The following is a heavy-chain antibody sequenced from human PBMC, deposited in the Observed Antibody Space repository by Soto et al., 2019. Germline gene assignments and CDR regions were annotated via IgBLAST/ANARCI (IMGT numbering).Heavy chain of an antibody. CDR2: IYYSGST. V-gene: IGHV4-31*03. Sequence: SETLSLTCTVSGGSISSGGYYWSWIRQHPGKGLEWIGYIYYSGSTYYNPSLKSRVTISVDTSKNQFSLKLSSVTAADTAVYYCARQRAYYDSSGYLNWFDPWGQGTLVTVSS. J-gene: IGHJ5*02. D-gene: IGHD3-22*01. CDR3: ARQRAYYDSSGYLNWFDP. CDR1: GGSISSGGYY.